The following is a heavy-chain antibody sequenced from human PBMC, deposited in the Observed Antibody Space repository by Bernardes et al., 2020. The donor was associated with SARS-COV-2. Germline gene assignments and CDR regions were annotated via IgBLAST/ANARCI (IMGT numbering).Heavy chain of an antibody. CDR2: ISYDGSNK. J-gene: IGHJ4*02. Sequence: GGSLRLSCAASGFTFSSYAMHWVRQAPGKGLEWVAVISYDGSNKYYADSVKGRFTISRDNSKNTLYLQMNSLRAEDTAVYYCARDRFAGYCSSTSCSPGGYWGQGTLVTVSS. CDR3: ARDRFAGYCSSTSCSPGGY. D-gene: IGHD2-2*01. CDR1: GFTFSSYA. V-gene: IGHV3-30*04.